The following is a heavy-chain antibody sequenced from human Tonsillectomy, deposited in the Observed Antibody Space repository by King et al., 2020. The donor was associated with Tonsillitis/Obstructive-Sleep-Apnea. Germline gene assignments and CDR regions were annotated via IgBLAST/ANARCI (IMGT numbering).Heavy chain of an antibody. Sequence: QLQESGPGLVKPSETLSLTCTVSGGSISTYYWSWIRQPPGKGLEWIGFMSDSGSTRYNPSLKSRVTISVDTSKNQFSLNLTSVTAADTAFYYCARGSGGGYEPPFQDWGQGTLVTVSS. D-gene: IGHD3-22*01. CDR3: ARGSGGGYEPPFQD. CDR2: MSDSGST. V-gene: IGHV4-59*01. CDR1: GGSISTYY. J-gene: IGHJ1*01.